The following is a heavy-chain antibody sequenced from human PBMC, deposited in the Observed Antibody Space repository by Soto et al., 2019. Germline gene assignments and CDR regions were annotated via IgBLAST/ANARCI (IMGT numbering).Heavy chain of an antibody. CDR3: KIVVLGFGY. CDR2: VYSTGST. D-gene: IGHD1-26*01. V-gene: IGHV3-53*01. CDR1: GLSVSSYY. Sequence: GGSLRLSCAASGLSVSSYYMSWSRQSPGKGREWVSVVYSTGSTWYADSVKGRFTISRDISKNMIYLQMDSLRAEDTAVYYCKIVVLGFGYWRQGTLVAVSS. J-gene: IGHJ4*02.